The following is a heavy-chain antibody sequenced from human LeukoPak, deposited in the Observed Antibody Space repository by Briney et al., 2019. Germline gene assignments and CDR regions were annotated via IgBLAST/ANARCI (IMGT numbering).Heavy chain of an antibody. J-gene: IGHJ4*02. CDR3: ARDEVGATTEFDY. CDR2: ISPSGSST. D-gene: IGHD1-26*01. V-gene: IGHV3-48*03. CDR1: GFSFSSYE. Sequence: PGGSLRLSCAASGFSFSSYEMNWVRQAPGKGLEWISYISPSGSSTSYTDSVKGRFTISRDNAKNSLYLQMNSLRTDDTAVYYCARDEVGATTEFDYWGQGTLVTVSS.